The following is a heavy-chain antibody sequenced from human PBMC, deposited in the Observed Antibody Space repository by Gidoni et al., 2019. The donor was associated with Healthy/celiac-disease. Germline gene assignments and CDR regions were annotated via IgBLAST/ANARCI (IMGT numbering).Heavy chain of an antibody. CDR2: MNPNSGNT. CDR3: ARGNDFWSGYRDYYYYYGMDV. CDR1: GYTFTSYD. J-gene: IGHJ6*02. V-gene: IGHV1-8*01. D-gene: IGHD3-3*01. Sequence: QVQLVQSGAEVKKPGASVKVSCKASGYTFTSYDINWVRQATGQGLEWMGWMNPNSGNTGYAQKFQGRVTMTRNTSISTAYMELSSLRSEDTAVYYCARGNDFWSGYRDYYYYYGMDVWGQGTTVTVSS.